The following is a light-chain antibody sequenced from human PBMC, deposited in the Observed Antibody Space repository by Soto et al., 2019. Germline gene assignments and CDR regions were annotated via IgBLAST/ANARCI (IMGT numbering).Light chain of an antibody. CDR2: DVS. Sequence: IQMTQSPSTLSASLGDRVTITCRASQSINVWLAWFQQKPGKAPKLLISDVSSLESGVPSRFSGSGFGTEFTLTISSLQPDDVATYYCQQYNSYWTFGQGTKVDNK. CDR1: QSINVW. V-gene: IGKV1-5*01. J-gene: IGKJ1*01. CDR3: QQYNSYWT.